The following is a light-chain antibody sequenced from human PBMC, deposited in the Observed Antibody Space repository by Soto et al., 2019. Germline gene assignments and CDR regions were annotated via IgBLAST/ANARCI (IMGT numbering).Light chain of an antibody. CDR1: SSNIGVNT. CDR2: SNN. Sequence: QSVVTQPPSASGTPGQGVTISCSGSSSNIGVNTVNWYQQLPGTAPKLLIYSNNLRPSGVPDRFSGSKSGTSASLAISGLRSEDEADYYCAAWDDSLRGWVFGGGTKLTVL. V-gene: IGLV1-44*01. J-gene: IGLJ3*02. CDR3: AAWDDSLRGWV.